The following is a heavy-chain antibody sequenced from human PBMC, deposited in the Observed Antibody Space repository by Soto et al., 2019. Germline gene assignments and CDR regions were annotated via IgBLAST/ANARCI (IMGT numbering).Heavy chain of an antibody. V-gene: IGHV4-59*01. J-gene: IGHJ4*02. CDR3: ARDKHSSGFYALDY. CDR1: GVSTSSYY. CDR2: IYYSWST. D-gene: IGHD3-22*01. Sequence: PSETLALTCTFSGVSTSSYYWSWIRHPPGKGLDWIGYIYYSWSTNYNPSLKSRFTISLDTSKNQFSVKLSSVTAADTAVYYCARDKHSSGFYALDYWGQGTLVTVSS.